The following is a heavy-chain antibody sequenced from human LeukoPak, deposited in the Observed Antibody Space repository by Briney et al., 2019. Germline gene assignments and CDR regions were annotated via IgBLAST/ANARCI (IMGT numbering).Heavy chain of an antibody. CDR1: GFAFSSYG. CDR3: ARVAVAGTHGAFDI. J-gene: IGHJ3*02. CDR2: ISGSGAGT. V-gene: IGHV3-23*01. D-gene: IGHD6-19*01. Sequence: QPGGSLRLSCAASGFAFSSYGMTWVRQAPGKGLEWVSTISGSGAGTYYADSVKGRFTISRDNSKNTLYLQMNSLRAEDTAVYYCARVAVAGTHGAFDIWGQGTTVTVSS.